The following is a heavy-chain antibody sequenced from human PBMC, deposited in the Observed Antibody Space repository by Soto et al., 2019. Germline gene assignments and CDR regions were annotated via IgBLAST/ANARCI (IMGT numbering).Heavy chain of an antibody. CDR3: ARDRVFTVTTISAYSYYYYCMAV. D-gene: IGHD4-4*01. J-gene: IGHJ6*02. CDR2: ISSSSSYI. CDR1: GFTFSSYS. V-gene: IGHV3-21*01. Sequence: GGSLRLSCAASGFTFSSYSMNWVRQAPGKGLEWVSSISSSSSYIYYADSVKGRFTISRDNAKNSLYLQMNSLRAEDTAVYYCARDRVFTVTTISAYSYYYYCMAVWGQGSTVTV.